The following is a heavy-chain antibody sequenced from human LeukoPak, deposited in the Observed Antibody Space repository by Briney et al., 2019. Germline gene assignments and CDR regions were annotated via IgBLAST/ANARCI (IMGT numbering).Heavy chain of an antibody. V-gene: IGHV3-23*01. D-gene: IGHD3-10*01. CDR2: ISGSGGST. CDR1: GFTFSSYA. CDR3: AGTVRGVINYYGMDV. Sequence: GASLRLSCAASGFTFSSYAMSWVRQASGKGLEWVSAISGSGGSTYYADSVKGRFTISRDNSKNTLYLQMNSLRAEDTAVYYCAGTVRGVINYYGMDVWGQGTTVTVSS. J-gene: IGHJ6*02.